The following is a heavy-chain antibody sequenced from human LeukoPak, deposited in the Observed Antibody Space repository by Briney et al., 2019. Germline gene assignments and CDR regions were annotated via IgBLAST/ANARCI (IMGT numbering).Heavy chain of an antibody. CDR2: ISNDGGGT. CDR1: GFIFNNYG. J-gene: IGHJ5*02. V-gene: IGHV3-23*01. CDR3: AKGSSGYFADL. Sequence: GGSLRLSCAASGFIFNNYGVMWVRQAPGKGREWVSAISNDGGGTQYADFVKGRFTISRDNSKHTLFLQMNSLRAEDTALYYCAKGSSGYFADLWGQGTLVTVSS. D-gene: IGHD3-22*01.